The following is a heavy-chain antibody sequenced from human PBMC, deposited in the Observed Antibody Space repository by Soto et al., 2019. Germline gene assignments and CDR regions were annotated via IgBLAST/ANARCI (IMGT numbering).Heavy chain of an antibody. J-gene: IGHJ5*02. D-gene: IGHD5-12*01. V-gene: IGHV6-1*01. CDR3: ARAAMGSDGYIPDWFDP. CDR2: TYYRSKWYN. CDR1: GDSVSSNSAA. Sequence: PSQTLSLTSAISGDSVSSNSAAWNWIRQSPSRGLEWLGRTYYRSKWYNDYAVSVKSRITINPDTSKNQFSLQLNSVTPEDTAVYYCARAAMGSDGYIPDWFDPWGQGTLVTVSS.